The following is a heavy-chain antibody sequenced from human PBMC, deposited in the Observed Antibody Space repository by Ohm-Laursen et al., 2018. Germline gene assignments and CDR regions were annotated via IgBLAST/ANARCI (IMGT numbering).Heavy chain of an antibody. D-gene: IGHD6-19*01. CDR1: GFTFSSYE. Sequence: SLRLSRTASGFTFSSYEMNWVRQAPGKGLEWVSYISSSGSTIYYADSVKGRFTISRDNAKNSLYLQMNSLRAEDTAVYYCARSGLTVAGTVDYWGQGTLVTVSS. CDR3: ARSGLTVAGTVDY. CDR2: ISSSGSTI. V-gene: IGHV3-48*03. J-gene: IGHJ4*02.